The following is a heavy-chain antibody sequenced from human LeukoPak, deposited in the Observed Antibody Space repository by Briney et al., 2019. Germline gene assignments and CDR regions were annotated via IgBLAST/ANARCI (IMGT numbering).Heavy chain of an antibody. Sequence: PGGSLRLSCAASGFTFTSYVMTWVRQAPGKGLEWVSAISGSGGSTYYADSVKGRFTISRDNSKNTLYLQMNSLRAEDTAVYYCAKVGQTIFGVVMDWGQGTMVTVSS. CDR2: ISGSGGST. CDR1: GFTFTSYV. D-gene: IGHD3-3*01. V-gene: IGHV3-23*01. CDR3: AKVGQTIFGVVMD. J-gene: IGHJ3*01.